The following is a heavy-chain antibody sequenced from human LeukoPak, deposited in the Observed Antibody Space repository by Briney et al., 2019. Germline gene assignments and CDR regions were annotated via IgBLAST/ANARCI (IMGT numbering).Heavy chain of an antibody. CDR2: INSDGSST. J-gene: IGHJ4*02. CDR1: GFTFSSYW. V-gene: IGHV3-74*01. D-gene: IGHD1-26*01. CDR3: ARESPRSYIDY. Sequence: GRSLRLSCAASGFTFSSYWMHWVRQAPGKGLVWVSRINSDGSSTSYADSVKGRFTISRDNAKNTLYLQMNSLRAEDTAVYYCARESPRSYIDYWGQGTLVTVSS.